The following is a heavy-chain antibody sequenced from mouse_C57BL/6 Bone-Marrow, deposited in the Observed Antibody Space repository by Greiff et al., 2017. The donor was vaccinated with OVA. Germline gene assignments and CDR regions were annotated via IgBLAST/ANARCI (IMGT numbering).Heavy chain of an antibody. D-gene: IGHD2-4*01. Sequence: EVQGVESGEGLVKPGGSLKLSCAASGFTFSSYAMSWVRQTPEKRLAWVAYISSGGDYIYYADTVKGRFTISRDNARNTLYLQMSSLKSEDTAMYYCTRDDDYDGGFAYWGQGTLVTVSA. CDR1: GFTFSSYA. CDR3: TRDDDYDGGFAY. CDR2: ISSGGDYI. J-gene: IGHJ3*01. V-gene: IGHV5-9-1*02.